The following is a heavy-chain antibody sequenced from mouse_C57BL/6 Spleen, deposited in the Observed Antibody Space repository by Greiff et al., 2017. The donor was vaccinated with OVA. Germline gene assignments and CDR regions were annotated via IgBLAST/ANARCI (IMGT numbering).Heavy chain of an antibody. CDR2: IYPGSGST. Sequence: VQLQQSGAELVKPGASVKMSCKASGYTFTSYWITWVKQRPGQGLEWIGDIYPGSGSTNYNEKFKSKATLTVDTSSSTAYMQLSSLTSEDSAVYYCARVEVLRLHWYFDVWGTGTTVTVSS. CDR1: GYTFTSYW. J-gene: IGHJ1*03. V-gene: IGHV1-55*01. CDR3: ARVEVLRLHWYFDV. D-gene: IGHD1-1*01.